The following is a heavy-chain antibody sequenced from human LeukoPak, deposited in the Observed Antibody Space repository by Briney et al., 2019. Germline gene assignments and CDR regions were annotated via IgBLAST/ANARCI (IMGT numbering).Heavy chain of an antibody. J-gene: IGHJ6*03. D-gene: IGHD1-14*01. CDR1: GFTFSNYG. V-gene: IGHV3-7*01. Sequence: GGSLRLSCAASGFTFSNYGMHWVRQAPGKGLEWVANIKEDGSEKFYVDSVKGRFTISRDNAKNSLSLQMNSLRAEDTAVYYCARALTGSSYYYYYMDVWGKGTTVTVSS. CDR3: ARALTGSSYYYYYMDV. CDR2: IKEDGSEK.